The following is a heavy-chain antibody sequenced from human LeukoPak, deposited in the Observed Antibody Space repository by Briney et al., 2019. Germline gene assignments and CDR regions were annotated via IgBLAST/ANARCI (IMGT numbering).Heavy chain of an antibody. CDR2: IYPGDSET. V-gene: IGHV5-51*01. D-gene: IGHD2-15*01. CDR1: GYRFTINW. CDR3: ARRVVNNRNWYFNL. Sequence: GESLKISCKGSGYRFTINWIGWVRQMPRKGLEWMGIIYPGDSETRYSPSVQGQVTISVDKSINTAYLEWSSLKASDTAMYYCARRVVNNRNWYFNLWGRGTLVTVSS. J-gene: IGHJ2*01.